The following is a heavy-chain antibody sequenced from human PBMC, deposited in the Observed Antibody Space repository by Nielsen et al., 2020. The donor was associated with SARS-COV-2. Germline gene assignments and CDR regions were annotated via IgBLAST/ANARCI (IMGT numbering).Heavy chain of an antibody. CDR1: GFTFNIYA. Sequence: GESLKISCAASGFTFNIYAMAWVRRIPGRGLQWVTGVSSSGGSTYYIDSVKGRFTISRDNSKNTLYLSMHNLRLEDTAVYYCAKDGVVRGDALDLWGQGTMVTVSS. D-gene: IGHD3-10*01. J-gene: IGHJ3*01. CDR3: AKDGVVRGDALDL. CDR2: VSSSGGST. V-gene: IGHV3-23*01.